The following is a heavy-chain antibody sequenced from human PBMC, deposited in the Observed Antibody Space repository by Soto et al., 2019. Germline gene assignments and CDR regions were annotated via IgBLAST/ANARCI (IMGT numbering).Heavy chain of an antibody. CDR1: GYTFTSYG. D-gene: IGHD6-13*01. J-gene: IGHJ6*03. CDR3: ARLYSSSWGGTYYYYYYMDV. Sequence: EASVKVSCKASGYTFTSYGISWVRQAPGQGLEWMGWISAYNGNTNYAQKLQGRVTMTTDTSTSTAYMELRSLRSDDTAVYYCARLYSSSWGGTYYYYYYMDVWGKGTTVTVSS. V-gene: IGHV1-18*01. CDR2: ISAYNGNT.